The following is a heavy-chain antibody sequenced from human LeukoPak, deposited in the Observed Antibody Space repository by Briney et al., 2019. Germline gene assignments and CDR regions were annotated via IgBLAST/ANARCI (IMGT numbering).Heavy chain of an antibody. J-gene: IGHJ4*02. V-gene: IGHV1-46*01. CDR3: ARDRSLGGSYYGSY. CDR1: GYTFTSYY. Sequence: ASVKVSCKASGYTFTSYYMHWVRQAPGQGLEWMGIINPSGGSTSYAQKFQGRVTMTRDTSISTAYMELSRLRSDDTAVYYCARDRSLGGSYYGSYWGQGTLVTVSS. D-gene: IGHD1-26*01. CDR2: INPSGGST.